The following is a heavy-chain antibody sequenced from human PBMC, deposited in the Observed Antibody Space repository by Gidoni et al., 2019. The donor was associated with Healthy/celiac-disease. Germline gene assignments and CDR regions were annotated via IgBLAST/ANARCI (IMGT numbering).Heavy chain of an antibody. CDR3: AKNPHRWGRIAADAWGLGYYFAY. Sequence: EVQLLESGGGLVQPGGSLRRSCAASGFAFISYAMSGVRQAPGQGLVWVSAISGSGGSTYYADSVKVRFTISRDNSKNTLYLQMNSLRAEDTAVYYCAKNPHRWGRIAADAWGLGYYFAYWGQGTLVTVSS. J-gene: IGHJ4*02. CDR2: ISGSGGST. CDR1: GFAFISYA. V-gene: IGHV3-23*01. D-gene: IGHD6-6*01.